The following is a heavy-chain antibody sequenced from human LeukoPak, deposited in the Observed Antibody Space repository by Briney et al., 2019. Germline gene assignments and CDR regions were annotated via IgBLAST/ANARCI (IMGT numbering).Heavy chain of an antibody. Sequence: PGGSLRLSCAASGFTFSNYWMHWVRQAPGKGLAWVSRINTDGSSTTYADSVKGRFTISRDNAKNTLYLQMNSLRAEDTAVYYCARAFGLTDYWGQGTLVTVSS. D-gene: IGHD3/OR15-3a*01. J-gene: IGHJ4*02. CDR3: ARAFGLTDY. V-gene: IGHV3-74*01. CDR2: INTDGSST. CDR1: GFTFSNYW.